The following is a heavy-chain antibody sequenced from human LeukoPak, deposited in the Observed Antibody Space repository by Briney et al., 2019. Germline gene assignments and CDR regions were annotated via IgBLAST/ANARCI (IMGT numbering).Heavy chain of an antibody. J-gene: IGHJ6*04. V-gene: IGHV3-66*02. CDR3: ASTHDYGDYVPV. CDR2: IYSGGST. CDR1: GFTVSSNC. D-gene: IGHD4-17*01. Sequence: GGSLRLSCAASGFTVSSNCMSWVRQAPGKGLEWVSVIYSGGSTYYADSVKGRFTISRDNSKNTLYLQMNSLSAEDTAVYYCASTHDYGDYVPVWGKGTTVTVSS.